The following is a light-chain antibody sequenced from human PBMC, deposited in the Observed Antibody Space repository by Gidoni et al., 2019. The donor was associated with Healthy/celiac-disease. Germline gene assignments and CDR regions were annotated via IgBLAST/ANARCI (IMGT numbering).Light chain of an antibody. CDR3: QSYDSSLSGSV. Sequence: QSVLTQPPSVSGAPGQRVTISCTGSSSNIGAGSDVHWDQQLPGTAPKLLISGNSNRPSGGPDRFSGSKSGTSASLAITGLQAEDEADYYCQSYDSSLSGSVFGGGTKLTVL. CDR2: GNS. V-gene: IGLV1-40*01. J-gene: IGLJ2*01. CDR1: SSNIGAGSD.